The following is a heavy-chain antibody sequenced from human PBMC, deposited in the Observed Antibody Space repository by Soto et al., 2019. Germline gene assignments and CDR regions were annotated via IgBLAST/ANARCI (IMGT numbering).Heavy chain of an antibody. V-gene: IGHV3-23*01. CDR1: GFICSSYD. CDR2: ILVDGRT. D-gene: IGHD2-8*02. J-gene: IGHJ3*02. Sequence: LRLSCAASGFICSSYDMSWVRQAPGKGLEWVSTILVDGRTFYVDSVKGRFTISRDSSQNTVYLQMNSLAAGDTALYYCAKATATGGGAFDICGQGTMVTVSS. CDR3: AKATATGGGAFDI.